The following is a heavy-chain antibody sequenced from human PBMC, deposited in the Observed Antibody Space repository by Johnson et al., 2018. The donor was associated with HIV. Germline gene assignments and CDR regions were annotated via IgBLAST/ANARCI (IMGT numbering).Heavy chain of an antibody. D-gene: IGHD1-7*01. Sequence: VQLVESGGGLVQPGGSLRLSCAASGFTFSSYWMHWVRQAPGKGLVWVSGINWNGGSTHHADSVKGRFTISRDNSKNTLYLQMNSLRAEDTAVYYCARDNWNYNAFDIWGQGTMVTVSS. CDR2: INWNGGST. CDR1: GFTFSSYW. V-gene: IGHV3-74*01. CDR3: ARDNWNYNAFDI. J-gene: IGHJ3*02.